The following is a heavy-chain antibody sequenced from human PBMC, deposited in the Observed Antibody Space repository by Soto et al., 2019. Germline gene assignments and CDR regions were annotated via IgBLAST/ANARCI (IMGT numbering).Heavy chain of an antibody. J-gene: IGHJ6*02. D-gene: IGHD3-10*01. CDR3: ASAGGGSGSFNYYGMDV. CDR1: GYTFTSYA. V-gene: IGHV7-4-1*01. Sequence: ASVKVSCKASGYTFTSYAMHWVRQAPGQRLEWMGWINTNTGNPTYAQGFTGRFVFSLDTSVSTAYLQICSLKAEDTAVYYCASAGGGSGSFNYYGMDVWGQGTTVTVSS. CDR2: INTNTGNP.